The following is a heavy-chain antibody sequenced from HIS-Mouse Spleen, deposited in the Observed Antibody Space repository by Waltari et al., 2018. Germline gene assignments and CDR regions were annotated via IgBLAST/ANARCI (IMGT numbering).Heavy chain of an antibody. Sequence: QVQLVESGGGVAQPGRSLRLSCAPAGFPFSSYGMHWVRQAPGKGLEWVAVISYDGSNKYYADSVKGRFTISRDNSKNTLYLQMNSLRAEDTAVYYCAKDKHHAFDYWGQGTLVTVSS. J-gene: IGHJ4*02. CDR2: ISYDGSNK. CDR1: GFPFSSYG. V-gene: IGHV3-30*18. CDR3: AKDKHHAFDY.